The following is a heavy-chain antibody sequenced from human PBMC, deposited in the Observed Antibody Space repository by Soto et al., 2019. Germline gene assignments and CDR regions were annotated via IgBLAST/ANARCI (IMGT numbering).Heavy chain of an antibody. CDR2: IYPGDSDT. D-gene: IGHD6-6*01. CDR3: ARVYSSEYYYYYMDV. CDR1: GYSFTSYW. J-gene: IGHJ6*03. V-gene: IGHV5-51*01. Sequence: GESLKISGKGSGYSFTSYWIGWVRQMPGKGLERMGIIYPGDSDTRYSPSFQGQATISADKSISTAYLQWSSLKASDTAMYYCARVYSSEYYYYYMDVWGKGTTVTVSS.